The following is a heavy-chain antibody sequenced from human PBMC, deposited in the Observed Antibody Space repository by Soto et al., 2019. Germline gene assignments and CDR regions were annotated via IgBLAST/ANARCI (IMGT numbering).Heavy chain of an antibody. CDR3: ARDLVEGALNGFDV. CDR2: ISDVGTYI. CDR1: GFILSDHS. V-gene: IGHV3-21*01. Sequence: PGGSLRLSCVASGFILSDHSMNWVRLAPGKGLEWVSSISDVGTYIFYAASVKGRFTISRDNAKNSLYLQLDSLGAEDTALYYCARDLVEGALNGFDVWGQGTMVTVSS. D-gene: IGHD1-26*01. J-gene: IGHJ3*01.